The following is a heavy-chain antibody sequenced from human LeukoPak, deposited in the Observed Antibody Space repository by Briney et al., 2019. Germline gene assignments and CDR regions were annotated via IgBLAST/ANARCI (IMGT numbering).Heavy chain of an antibody. V-gene: IGHV4-39*07. Sequence: PSETLSLTCTVSGGSISSSSYYWGWIRQPPGKGLEWIGSIYYSGSTYYNPSLKSRVTISVDTSKNQFSLKLSSVTAADTAVYYCARDKGSGNNWFDPWGQGTLVTVSS. CDR1: GGSISSSSYY. J-gene: IGHJ5*02. CDR2: IYYSGST. CDR3: ARDKGSGNNWFDP. D-gene: IGHD3-10*01.